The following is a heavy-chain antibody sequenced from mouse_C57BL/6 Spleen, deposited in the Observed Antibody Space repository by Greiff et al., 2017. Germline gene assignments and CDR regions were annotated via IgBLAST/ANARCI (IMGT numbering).Heavy chain of an antibody. J-gene: IGHJ2*01. Sequence: QVQLQQPGAELVKPGASVKLSCKASGYTFTSYWMHWVKQRPGQGLEWIGMIHPNSGSTNYNEKFKSKATLTVDKSSSTAYMQRSSLTSEDSAVYYCARGGYALYYCDDWGKGTTLTVSS. D-gene: IGHD3-1*01. CDR3: ARGGYALYYCDD. CDR1: GYTFTSYW. V-gene: IGHV1-64*01. CDR2: IHPNSGST.